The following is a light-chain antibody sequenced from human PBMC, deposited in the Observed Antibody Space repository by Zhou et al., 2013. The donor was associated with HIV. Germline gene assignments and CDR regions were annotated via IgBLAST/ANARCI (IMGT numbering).Light chain of an antibody. CDR1: QSLNTW. J-gene: IGKJ5*01. CDR3: QQTQSFPLT. Sequence: DVQMTQSPSTLSASVGDRVTITCRASQSLNTWLAWYQQKPGKAPKLLIDSASSLQSGVPSRFSGSGSGTDFTLTISSLQPEDFATYYCQQTQSFPLTFGQGTRLEIK. CDR2: SAS. V-gene: IGKV1-12*01.